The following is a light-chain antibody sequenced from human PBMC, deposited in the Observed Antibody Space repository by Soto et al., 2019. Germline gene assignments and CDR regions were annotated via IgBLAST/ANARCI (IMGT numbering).Light chain of an antibody. CDR1: QSVRTT. V-gene: IGKV3-15*01. CDR3: QRYTDWPPT. J-gene: IGKJ1*01. CDR2: GAS. Sequence: EIVMRQSPATLSVSPGQRATLSCRASQSVRTTVAWYHQRPGQAPRLLIFGASTRASGVPDRFSGDGSGTDFTLTVTSLHSEDFGIYYCQRYTDWPPTFGQGTKVDI.